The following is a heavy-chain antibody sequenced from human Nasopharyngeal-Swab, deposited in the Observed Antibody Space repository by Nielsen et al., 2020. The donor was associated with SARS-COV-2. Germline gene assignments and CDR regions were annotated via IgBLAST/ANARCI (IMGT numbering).Heavy chain of an antibody. D-gene: IGHD5-24*01. J-gene: IGHJ5*02. CDR2: VYPGNSEV. V-gene: IGHV5-51*01. Sequence: GESLKISCMASGYSFVNHWIGWVRQKPGKGLEWMGMVYPGNSEVAYSPSFQGQVTISVDKSINTAYLQWSSLRASDTAMYFCARRAARDGYNYEVDPWGQGTQVTVS. CDR1: GYSFVNHW. CDR3: ARRAARDGYNYEVDP.